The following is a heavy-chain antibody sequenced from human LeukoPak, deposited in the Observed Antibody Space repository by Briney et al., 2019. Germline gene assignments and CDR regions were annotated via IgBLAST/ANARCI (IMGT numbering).Heavy chain of an antibody. D-gene: IGHD3-3*01. V-gene: IGHV1-24*01. CDR1: GYTLTELS. CDR3: AQNERLLHKGWFDP. CDR2: FDPEDGET. Sequence: VASVKVSCKVSGYTLTELSMHWVRQAPGKGLEWMGGFDPEDGETIYAQKFQGRVTMTEDTSTDTAYMELSSLRSEDTAVYYCAQNERLLHKGWFDPWGQGTLVTVSS. J-gene: IGHJ5*02.